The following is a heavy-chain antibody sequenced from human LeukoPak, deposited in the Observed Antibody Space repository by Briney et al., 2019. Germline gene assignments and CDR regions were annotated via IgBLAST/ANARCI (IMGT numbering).Heavy chain of an antibody. CDR3: ARDKLGWGVVVIPLPDY. CDR2: ISYDGSNK. Sequence: AGGSLRLSCAASGFTFSSYAMHWVRQAPGKGLEWVAVISYDGSNKYYADSVKGRFTISRDNSKNTLYLQMNSLRAEDTAVYYCARDKLGWGVVVIPLPDYWGQGTLVTVSS. V-gene: IGHV3-30-3*01. J-gene: IGHJ4*02. CDR1: GFTFSSYA. D-gene: IGHD3-22*01.